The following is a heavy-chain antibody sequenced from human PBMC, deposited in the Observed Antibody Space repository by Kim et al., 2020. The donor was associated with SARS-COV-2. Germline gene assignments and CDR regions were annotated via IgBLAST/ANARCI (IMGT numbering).Heavy chain of an antibody. CDR2: ISWNSGSI. J-gene: IGHJ4*02. CDR1: GFTFDDYA. Sequence: GGSLRLSCAASGFTFDDYAMHWVRQAPGKGLEWVSGISWNSGSIGYADSVKGRFTISRDNAKNSLYLQMNSLRAEDTALYYCAKAGTYDFWSGYHDYWGQGTLVTVSS. D-gene: IGHD3-3*01. CDR3: AKAGTYDFWSGYHDY. V-gene: IGHV3-9*01.